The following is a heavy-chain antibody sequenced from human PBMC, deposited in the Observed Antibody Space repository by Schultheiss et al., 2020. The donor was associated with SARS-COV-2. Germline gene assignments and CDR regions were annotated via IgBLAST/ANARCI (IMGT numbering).Heavy chain of an antibody. CDR2: ISSSGSTI. D-gene: IGHD6-6*01. CDR3: ARNAARLITRAQFDY. CDR1: GFTFSSYS. V-gene: IGHV3-48*04. Sequence: GESLKISCAASGFTFSSYSMNWVRQAPGKGLEWVSSISSSGSTIYYADSVKGRFTISRDNAKNSLYLQMNSLRAEDTAVYYCARNAARLITRAQFDYWGQGILVTVSS. J-gene: IGHJ4*02.